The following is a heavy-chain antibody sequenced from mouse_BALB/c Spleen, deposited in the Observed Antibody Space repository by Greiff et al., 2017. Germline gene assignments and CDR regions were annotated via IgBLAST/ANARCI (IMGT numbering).Heavy chain of an antibody. J-gene: IGHJ3*01. CDR3: ARDSSGYY. CDR2: IDPANGNT. Sequence: EVQLKESGAELVKPGASVKLSCTASGFNIKDTYMHWVKQRPEQGLEWIGRIDPANGNTKYDPKFQGKATITADTSSNTAYLQLSSLTSEDTAVYYCARDSSGYYWGQGTLVTVSA. D-gene: IGHD3-2*01. V-gene: IGHV14-3*02. CDR1: GFNIKDTY.